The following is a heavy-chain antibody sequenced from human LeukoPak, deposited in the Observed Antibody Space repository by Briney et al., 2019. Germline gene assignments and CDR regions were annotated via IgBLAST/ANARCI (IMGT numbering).Heavy chain of an antibody. CDR3: ARSNWGPDY. Sequence: GGSLSLSCAASGFTFSSYWMSWARQAPGRGREWVANIKQDGSEKYYVDSVKGRFTITRDNAKHSLYLQMNSLRAEDTAVYYCARSNWGPDYWGQGTLVTVSS. D-gene: IGHD7-27*01. CDR2: IKQDGSEK. CDR1: GFTFSSYW. V-gene: IGHV3-7*01. J-gene: IGHJ4*02.